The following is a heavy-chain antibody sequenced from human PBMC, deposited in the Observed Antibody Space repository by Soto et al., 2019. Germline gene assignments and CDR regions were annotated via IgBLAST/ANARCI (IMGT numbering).Heavy chain of an antibody. J-gene: IGHJ6*02. CDR1: GFTFSSYA. Sequence: SLRLSFAASGFTFSSYAMHWVRQAPGKGLEWVAVISYDGSNKYYADSVKGRFTISRDNSKNTLYLQMNSLRAEDTAVYYCAREGGGDYGDYDPLLYGMDVWGQGTTVTVSS. V-gene: IGHV3-30-3*01. CDR3: AREGGGDYGDYDPLLYGMDV. CDR2: ISYDGSNK. D-gene: IGHD4-17*01.